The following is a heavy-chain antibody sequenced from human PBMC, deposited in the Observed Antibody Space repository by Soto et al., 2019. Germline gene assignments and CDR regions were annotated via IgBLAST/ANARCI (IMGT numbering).Heavy chain of an antibody. V-gene: IGHV4-59*01. J-gene: IGHJ5*02. CDR3: ARDVVEEGWFDT. CDR2: IYYSGST. CDR1: GGSISSYY. Sequence: ETLGLTCTVSGGSISSYYWSWIRRPPGKGLEWIGYIYYSGSTNYNPSLKSRVTISVDTSKNQFSLKLSSVTAADMAVYYCARDVVEEGWFDTWGQGTLVTFSS. D-gene: IGHD2-15*01.